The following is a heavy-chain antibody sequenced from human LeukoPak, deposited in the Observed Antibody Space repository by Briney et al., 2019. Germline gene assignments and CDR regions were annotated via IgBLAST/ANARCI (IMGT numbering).Heavy chain of an antibody. Sequence: GGSLRLSCAASGFTFSTYWMQWVRQAPGEGLVWVSRISSDGSVTTYADSVKGRFTISRDNGKNTLHLQMNSLRAEDTAVYYCARDADGPGSLIDYWGQGTLVAVSS. J-gene: IGHJ4*02. CDR1: GFTFSTYW. CDR2: ISSDGSVT. D-gene: IGHD2-8*01. V-gene: IGHV3-74*01. CDR3: ARDADGPGSLIDY.